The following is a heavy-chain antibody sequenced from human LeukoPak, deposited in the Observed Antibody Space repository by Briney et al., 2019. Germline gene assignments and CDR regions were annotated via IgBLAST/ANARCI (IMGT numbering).Heavy chain of an antibody. V-gene: IGHV4-59*01. Sequence: PSETLSLTCTVSGGSISSYYWSWIRQPPGKGLEWIGYIYYSGSTNYNPSLKSRVTISVDTSKNQFFLKLSSVTAADTAVYYCARASGSYLGAFDYWGQGTLVTVSS. D-gene: IGHD1-26*01. J-gene: IGHJ4*02. CDR2: IYYSGST. CDR3: ARASGSYLGAFDY. CDR1: GGSISSYY.